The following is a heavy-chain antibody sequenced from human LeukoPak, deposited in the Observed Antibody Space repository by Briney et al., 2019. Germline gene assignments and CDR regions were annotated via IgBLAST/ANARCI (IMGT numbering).Heavy chain of an antibody. CDR2: INPSGGST. CDR1: GYTFTSYY. V-gene: IGHV1-46*01. J-gene: IGHJ4*02. Sequence: ASVKFSCKASGYTFTSYYMHWVRQAPGQGLEWMGIINPSGGSTSYAQKFQGRVTMTRDTSTSTVYMELSSLRSEDTAVYYCARELVVAGGFDYWGQGTLVTVSS. CDR3: ARELVVAGGFDY. D-gene: IGHD2-15*01.